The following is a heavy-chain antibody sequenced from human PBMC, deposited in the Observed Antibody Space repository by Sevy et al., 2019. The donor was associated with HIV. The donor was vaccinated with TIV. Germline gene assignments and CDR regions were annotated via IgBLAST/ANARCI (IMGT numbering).Heavy chain of an antibody. CDR2: IHSDDTT. D-gene: IGHD5-18*01. J-gene: IGHJ4*02. CDR1: GFTVNSNY. Sequence: GSLRLSCAASGFTVNSNYMTWVRQAPGKGLERVSVIHSDDTTYHADAVKDRFTISRDKFKNTLYLNMSSLRAEDTAVDYCARGKSGYGYALNYWGQGTLVTVSS. CDR3: ARGKSGYGYALNY. V-gene: IGHV3-66*01.